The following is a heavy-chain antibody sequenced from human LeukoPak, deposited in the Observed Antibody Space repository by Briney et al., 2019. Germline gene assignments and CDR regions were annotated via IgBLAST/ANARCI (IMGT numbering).Heavy chain of an antibody. CDR1: GFTFSTYN. Sequence: PGGSLGLSCAASGFTFSTYNMNWVRQAPGKGLEWVSSITSSSSYIFYADSAKGRFTISRDNAKNSLYLQMNGLRAEDTAVYYCARYSGTYRDFWGQGTLVTVSS. CDR2: ITSSSSYI. CDR3: ARYSGTYRDF. D-gene: IGHD1-26*01. V-gene: IGHV3-21*01. J-gene: IGHJ4*02.